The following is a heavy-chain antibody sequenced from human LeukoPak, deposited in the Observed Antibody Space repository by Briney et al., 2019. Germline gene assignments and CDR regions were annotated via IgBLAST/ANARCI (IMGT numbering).Heavy chain of an antibody. D-gene: IGHD4-17*01. CDR3: AKDRISTVTTLTLSYNWFDP. J-gene: IGHJ5*02. Sequence: QPGGSLRLSCVASGFSFSSYAMNWVRQAPGKGLEWVASISYHGSNKYYADSVKGRFTISRDNSKNTLYLQMNSLRAEDTAVYYCAKDRISTVTTLTLSYNWFDPWGLGTLVTVSS. CDR1: GFSFSSYA. V-gene: IGHV3-30*04. CDR2: ISYHGSNK.